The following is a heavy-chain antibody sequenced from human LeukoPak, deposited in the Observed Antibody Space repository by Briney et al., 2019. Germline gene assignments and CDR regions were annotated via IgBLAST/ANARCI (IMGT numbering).Heavy chain of an antibody. V-gene: IGHV3-33*06. CDR1: GFTFSSFG. D-gene: IGHD6-25*01. Sequence: GGSLRLSCAASGFTFSSFGMHWVRQAPGKGLEWVAVIWYDGTNKYYADSVKGRFTISRDNSKNTLYLQMNGLRAEDTAVYYCAKEPIAYSSGWYFQDWGQGTQVTVSS. CDR3: AKEPIAYSSGWYFQD. J-gene: IGHJ1*01. CDR2: IWYDGTNK.